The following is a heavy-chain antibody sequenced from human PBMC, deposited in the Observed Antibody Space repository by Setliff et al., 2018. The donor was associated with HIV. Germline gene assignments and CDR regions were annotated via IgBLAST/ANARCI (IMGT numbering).Heavy chain of an antibody. V-gene: IGHV3-30*18. J-gene: IGHJ1*01. Sequence: GESLKISCAASGFTFSNYGIHWVRQAPGKGLEWVAVISYDGSNKYYADSVKGRFTISRDNSKKTLYLQMNSLRAEDTAVYYCAEDASSPYTDYYGSGLYFQHWGQGTLVTVSS. CDR1: GFTFSNYG. D-gene: IGHD3-10*01. CDR2: ISYDGSNK. CDR3: AEDASSPYTDYYGSGLYFQH.